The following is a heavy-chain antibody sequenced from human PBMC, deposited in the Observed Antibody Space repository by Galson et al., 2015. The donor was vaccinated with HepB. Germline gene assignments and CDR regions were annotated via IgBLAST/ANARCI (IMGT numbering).Heavy chain of an antibody. V-gene: IGHV3-23*01. CDR2: ISGSGGST. CDR3: AKDGRVVPAAMRIARYGMDV. CDR1: GFTFSSYA. D-gene: IGHD2-2*01. Sequence: SLRLSCAASGFTFSSYAMSWVRQAPGKGLEWVSAISGSGGSTYYADSVKGRFTISRDNSKNTLYLQMNSLRAEDTAVYYCAKDGRVVPAAMRIARYGMDVWGQGTTVTVSS. J-gene: IGHJ6*02.